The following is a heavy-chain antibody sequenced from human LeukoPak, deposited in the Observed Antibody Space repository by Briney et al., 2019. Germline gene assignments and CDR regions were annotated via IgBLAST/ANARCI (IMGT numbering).Heavy chain of an antibody. Sequence: SETLSLTCTVSGGSFSSYYWSWIRQPPGKGLEWIGYIYYSGSTNYNPSLKSRVTISVDTSKNQFSLKLSSVTAADTAVYYCARVSEYSSSWYVPYYYYYMDVWGKGTTVTISS. V-gene: IGHV4-59*01. CDR1: GGSFSSYY. CDR3: ARVSEYSSSWYVPYYYYYMDV. D-gene: IGHD6-13*01. CDR2: IYYSGST. J-gene: IGHJ6*03.